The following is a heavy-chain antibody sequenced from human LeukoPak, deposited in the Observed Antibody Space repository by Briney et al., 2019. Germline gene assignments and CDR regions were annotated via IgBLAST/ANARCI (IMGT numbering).Heavy chain of an antibody. Sequence: ASVKVSCKASGYTFTSYGISWVRQAPGQGREWVGWISAYNGNTNYAQKLQGRVTMTTDTSTSTAYMELRSLRSDDTAVYYCARDGGITMIVVSSREFDYWGQGTLVTVSS. J-gene: IGHJ4*02. V-gene: IGHV1-18*01. CDR3: ARDGGITMIVVSSREFDY. CDR2: ISAYNGNT. D-gene: IGHD3-22*01. CDR1: GYTFTSYG.